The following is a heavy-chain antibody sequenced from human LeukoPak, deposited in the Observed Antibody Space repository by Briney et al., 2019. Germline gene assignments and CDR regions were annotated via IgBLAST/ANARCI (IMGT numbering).Heavy chain of an antibody. Sequence: ASVKVSSKASGYTFTGYYMHWVRQAPGQGLERMGWINPNSGGTNYAQKFQGWVTMTRDTSISTAYMELSRLRSDDTAVYYCARGVGRSYCSSTSCYSPPDIWGQGTMVTVSS. CDR2: INPNSGGT. J-gene: IGHJ3*02. CDR3: ARGVGRSYCSSTSCYSPPDI. V-gene: IGHV1-2*04. CDR1: GYTFTGYY. D-gene: IGHD2-2*02.